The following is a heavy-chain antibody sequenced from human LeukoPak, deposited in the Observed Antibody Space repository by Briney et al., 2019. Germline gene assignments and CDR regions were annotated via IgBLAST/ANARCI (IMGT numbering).Heavy chain of an antibody. CDR1: GGSFSGYY. V-gene: IGHV4-59*12. D-gene: IGHD6-19*01. CDR2: IYYSGST. Sequence: SETLSLTCAVYGGSFSGYYWTWIRQPPGKGLEWIGYIYYSGSTNYNPSLKSRVTISVDTSKNQFSLKLSSVTAADTAVYYCARNMYSSGWYGDYYYYYYMDVWGKGTTVTISS. CDR3: ARNMYSSGWYGDYYYYYYMDV. J-gene: IGHJ6*03.